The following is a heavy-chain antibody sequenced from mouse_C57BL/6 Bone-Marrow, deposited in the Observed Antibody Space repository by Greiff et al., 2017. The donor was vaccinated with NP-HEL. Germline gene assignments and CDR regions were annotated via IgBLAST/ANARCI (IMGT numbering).Heavy chain of an antibody. V-gene: IGHV5-12*01. J-gene: IGHJ3*01. CDR1: GFTFSDYY. Sequence: EVKVVESGGGLVQPGGSLKLSCAASGFTFSDYYMYWVRQTPEKRLEWVAYISNGGGSTYYPDTVKGRFTISRDNAKNTLYLQMSRLKSENTAMYYCARPNYDYDPAWFAYWGQGTLVTVSA. CDR2: ISNGGGST. D-gene: IGHD2-4*01. CDR3: ARPNYDYDPAWFAY.